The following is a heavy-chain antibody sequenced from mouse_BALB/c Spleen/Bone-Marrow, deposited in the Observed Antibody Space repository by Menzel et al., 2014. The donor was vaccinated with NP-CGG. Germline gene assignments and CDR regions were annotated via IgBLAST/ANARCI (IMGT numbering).Heavy chain of an antibody. V-gene: IGHV1-80*01. J-gene: IGHJ2*01. CDR3: ARSGYGSSYDY. D-gene: IGHD1-1*01. CDR2: IYPGDGDT. Sequence: QVQLQQSGAELVRPGSSVKISYKASGYVFSTYWMNWVKQRPGQGLEWIGQIYPGDGDTNYNGKFKGTATLTADKSSSTAYMQLSSLTSEDSAVYFCARSGYGSSYDYWGQGTTLTVSS. CDR1: GYVFSTYW.